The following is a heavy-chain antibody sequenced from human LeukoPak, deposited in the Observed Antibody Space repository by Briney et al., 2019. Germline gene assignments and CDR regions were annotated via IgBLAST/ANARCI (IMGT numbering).Heavy chain of an antibody. CDR1: GFTYSAYS. V-gene: IGHV3-21*01. D-gene: IGHD2-21*01. J-gene: IGHJ6*02. CDR3: AREAYYYGLDV. Sequence: GGPLRLSCAASGFTYSAYSMNWVRQAPGKGLEWVSSITYTSSSISYADSVRGRFTVSRDNAKNSLYLQMNSLRVEDTAVYYCAREAYYYGLDVCGPGTTVTVSS. CDR2: ITYTSSSI.